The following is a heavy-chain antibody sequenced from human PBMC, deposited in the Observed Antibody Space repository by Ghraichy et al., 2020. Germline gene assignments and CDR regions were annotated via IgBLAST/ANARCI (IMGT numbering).Heavy chain of an antibody. V-gene: IGHV3-33*01. D-gene: IGHD5-24*01. J-gene: IGHJ4*02. CDR2: IWYLGSYE. Sequence: LSLTCAASGFTFSHYGMHWVRQAPGQGLEWVAVIWYLGSYEYYADSVKGRFTISRDNSNNTLFLQMNSLRAEDTAMYYCARDGYNSRFDYWGQGTLVTVSS. CDR1: GFTFSHYG. CDR3: ARDGYNSRFDY.